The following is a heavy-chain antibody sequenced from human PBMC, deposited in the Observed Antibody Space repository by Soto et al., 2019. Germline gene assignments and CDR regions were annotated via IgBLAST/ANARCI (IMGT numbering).Heavy chain of an antibody. J-gene: IGHJ4*02. CDR3: TRESMSGWSDF. CDR1: GDRVSSESAS. D-gene: IGHD6-19*01. CDR2: TYYRSKWFN. V-gene: IGHV6-1*01. Sequence: QTLSLTYAICGDRVSSESASWNVIRQSPSRGFEWLGRTYYRSKWFNDYAVSVKSRMTINVDTSRNQFSLQLNSVTPDDTAVYYCTRESMSGWSDFWGQGTLVTVSS.